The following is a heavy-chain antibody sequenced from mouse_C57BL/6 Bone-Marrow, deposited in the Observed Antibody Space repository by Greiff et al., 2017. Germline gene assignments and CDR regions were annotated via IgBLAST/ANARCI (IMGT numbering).Heavy chain of an antibody. D-gene: IGHD1-1*02. V-gene: IGHV1-82*01. J-gene: IGHJ4*01. CDR2: IYPGDGVT. CDR1: GYAFSSSW. Sequence: VQLQQSGPELVKPGASVKISCKASGYAFSSSWMNWVKQRPGKGLEWIGRIYPGDGVTNYNGKFKGKATLTAYKSSSTAYMQLSSLTSEDSAVYFCARCGGYLYDYAMDYWGQGTSVTVSS. CDR3: ARCGGYLYDYAMDY.